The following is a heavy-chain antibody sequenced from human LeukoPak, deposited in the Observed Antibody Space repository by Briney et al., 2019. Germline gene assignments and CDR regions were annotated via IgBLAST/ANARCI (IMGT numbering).Heavy chain of an antibody. D-gene: IGHD5-12*01. CDR2: IDEDGSSA. CDR1: GFDFRNSW. Sequence: GESLRLSCASSGFDFRNSWMSWVRQAPGKGLEWVANIDEDGSSAYYVDSVRGRFTISRDNAKNSLYLHINSLRGDDTAVYYGARDARDDDYSLDYFDYWGQGSLVTVSS. V-gene: IGHV3-7*01. J-gene: IGHJ4*02. CDR3: ARDARDDDYSLDYFDY.